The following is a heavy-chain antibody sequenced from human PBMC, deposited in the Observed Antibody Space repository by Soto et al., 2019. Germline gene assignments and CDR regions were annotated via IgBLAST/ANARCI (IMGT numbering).Heavy chain of an antibody. V-gene: IGHV4-34*01. J-gene: IGHJ4*02. D-gene: IGHD3-22*01. CDR2: INHSGST. CDR3: ATRFYDSSGYYLFYFDS. Sequence: QVQLHQWGAGLLKPSETLSLTCAVSGGSFSFYYWSWIRQPPGKELEWIGEINHSGSTNYNSSLKSRVTISVDTSKNQFSLKLSSVTAAATAVYYCATRFYDSSGYYLFYFDSWGQGNLVTVSS. CDR1: GGSFSFYY.